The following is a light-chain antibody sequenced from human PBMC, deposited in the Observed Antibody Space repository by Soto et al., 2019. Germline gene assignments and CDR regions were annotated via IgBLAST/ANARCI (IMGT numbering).Light chain of an antibody. V-gene: IGKV3-11*01. CDR3: QQRSNWPPWT. Sequence: EIVLTQSPATLSLSPGERATLSCRASQSVSSYLAWYQQKPGQAPRLLIYDASNRATVIPARFSGSGSGKDFTLTISSLEPEDFAVYYCQQRSNWPPWTFGQGTKVEIK. J-gene: IGKJ1*01. CDR2: DAS. CDR1: QSVSSY.